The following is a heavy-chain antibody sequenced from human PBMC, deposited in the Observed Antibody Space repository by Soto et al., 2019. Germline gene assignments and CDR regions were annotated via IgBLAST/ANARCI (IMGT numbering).Heavy chain of an antibody. D-gene: IGHD6-13*01. CDR3: ARDGVDSSSWYYYYGMDV. CDR1: GYTFTSYG. V-gene: IGHV1-18*01. Sequence: ASVKVSCKASGYTFTSYGISWVRQAPGQGLEWMGWISAYNGNTNYAQKLQGRVTMTTDTSTSTAYMELRSLRSDDTAVYSCARDGVDSSSWYYYYGMDVWGQGTTVTVSS. CDR2: ISAYNGNT. J-gene: IGHJ6*02.